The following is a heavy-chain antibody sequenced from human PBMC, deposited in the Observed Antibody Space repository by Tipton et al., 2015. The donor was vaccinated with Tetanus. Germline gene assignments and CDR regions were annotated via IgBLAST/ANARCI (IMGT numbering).Heavy chain of an antibody. J-gene: IGHJ5*02. CDR1: GALITTGGYS. D-gene: IGHD6-13*01. CDR3: ARGTWLYTSTYHRHWLDP. CDR2: IYQTDST. Sequence: TLSLTCNVSGALITTGGYSWGWIRQPPGQGLEWLGYIYQTDSTYYNPSVRSRLTLSLQRSKNQVSLKLSSVTAADTAVYYCARGTWLYTSTYHRHWLDPWGQGTLVTVSS. V-gene: IGHV4-30-2*01.